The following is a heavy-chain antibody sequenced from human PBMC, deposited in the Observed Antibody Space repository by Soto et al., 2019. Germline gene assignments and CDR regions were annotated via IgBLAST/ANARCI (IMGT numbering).Heavy chain of an antibody. D-gene: IGHD3-22*01. CDR1: GYTFTSYG. CDR2: ISAYNGNT. J-gene: IGHJ4*02. Sequence: ASVKVSCKASGYTFTSYGISWVRQAPGQGLEWMGWISAYNGNTNYAQKLQGRVTMTTDTSTSTAYMELRSLRSDDTAVYYCARDAPYYYDSSGILGMNYWGQGTLVNVS. CDR3: ARDAPYYYDSSGILGMNY. V-gene: IGHV1-18*01.